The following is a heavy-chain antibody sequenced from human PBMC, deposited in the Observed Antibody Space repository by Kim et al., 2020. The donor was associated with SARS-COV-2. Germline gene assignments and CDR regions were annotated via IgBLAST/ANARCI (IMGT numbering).Heavy chain of an antibody. J-gene: IGHJ4*02. CDR1: GFTFGDYA. CDR2: ISWNSGSI. D-gene: IGHD3-10*01. V-gene: IGHV3-9*01. Sequence: GGSLRLSCAASGFTFGDYAMHWVRQAPGKGLEWVSGISWNSGSIGYADSVKGRFTISRDNAKNSLYLQMNSLRAEDTALYYCAKGYRSGYGSPFDYWGQGTLVTVSS. CDR3: AKGYRSGYGSPFDY.